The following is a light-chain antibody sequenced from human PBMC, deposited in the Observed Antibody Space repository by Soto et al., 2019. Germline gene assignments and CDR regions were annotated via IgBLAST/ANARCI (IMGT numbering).Light chain of an antibody. Sequence: QSALTQPASVSGSPGQSITIPCTGTSSDVGNYNLVSWYQQHPGKAPKVMIYEGTKRPSGVSNRFSGSKSGNTASLTISGLQAEDEADYYCCSYAGSSTFVFGTGTKLTVL. CDR1: SSDVGNYNL. CDR2: EGT. V-gene: IGLV2-23*01. J-gene: IGLJ1*01. CDR3: CSYAGSSTFV.